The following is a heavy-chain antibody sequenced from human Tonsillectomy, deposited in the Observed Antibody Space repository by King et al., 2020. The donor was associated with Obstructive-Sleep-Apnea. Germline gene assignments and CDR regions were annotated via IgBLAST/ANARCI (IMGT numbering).Heavy chain of an antibody. CDR2: ISGYNVDT. J-gene: IGHJ4*02. V-gene: IGHV1-18*01. CDR3: ARMGGGPMRSRGVLND. Sequence: VQLVQSGAEVKKPGASVKVSCKTSGYTFTSYDISWVRQAPGQGLEWMGWISGYNVDTDYAQKFQGRVTMTTDTSTSTAYIELRSLRFDDTAVCYCARMGGGPMRSRGVLNDWGQGTLVSVSS. CDR1: GYTFTSYD. D-gene: IGHD3-16*01.